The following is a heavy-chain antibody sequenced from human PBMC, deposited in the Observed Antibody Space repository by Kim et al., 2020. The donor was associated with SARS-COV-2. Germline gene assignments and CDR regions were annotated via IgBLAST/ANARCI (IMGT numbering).Heavy chain of an antibody. D-gene: IGHD2-2*01. CDR1: GFTFSNAW. V-gene: IGHV3-15*01. CDR2: IKSKTDGGTT. Sequence: GGSLRLSCAASGFTFSNAWMSWVRQAPGKGLEWVGRIKSKTDGGTTDYAAPVKGRFTISRDDSKNTLYLQMNSLKTEDTAVYYCTTGQRNTGYCSSTSCRKKDYWGQGTLVTVSS. CDR3: TTGQRNTGYCSSTSCRKKDY. J-gene: IGHJ4*02.